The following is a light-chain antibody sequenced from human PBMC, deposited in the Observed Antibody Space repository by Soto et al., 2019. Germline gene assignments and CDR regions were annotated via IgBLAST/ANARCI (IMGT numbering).Light chain of an antibody. J-gene: IGKJ5*01. CDR3: QQADTFPIT. CDR1: QGISRS. CDR2: AAS. V-gene: IGKV1D-12*01. Sequence: DIKMSQSPSSVSATVGERGTISCQASQGISRSLAWYQQKPGKAPKLLIYAASSLQSGVPSRFSGSGFGTDFTLTISSLQPEDSAIYYCQQADTFPITFGQGTRLEIK.